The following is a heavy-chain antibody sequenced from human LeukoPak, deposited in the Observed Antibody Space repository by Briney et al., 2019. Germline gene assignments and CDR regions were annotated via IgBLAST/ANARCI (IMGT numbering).Heavy chain of an antibody. CDR1: GFTFSSYG. D-gene: IGHD1-26*01. Sequence: GGSLRLSCAASGFTFSSYGMHWVRQAPGKGLEWVAVISDDGSNKYYADSVKGRFTISRDNSKNTLYLQMNTLRAEDTAVYYCAKDRASGSYLDYWGQGTLVTVSS. V-gene: IGHV3-30*18. CDR3: AKDRASGSYLDY. J-gene: IGHJ4*02. CDR2: ISDDGSNK.